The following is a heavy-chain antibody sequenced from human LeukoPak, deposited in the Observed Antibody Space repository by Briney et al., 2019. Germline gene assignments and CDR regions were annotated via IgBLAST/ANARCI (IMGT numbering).Heavy chain of an antibody. Sequence: SVKVSCKASGGTFSSYTISWVRQAPGQGLEWMGRIIPILGIANYSQKFQGRVTITANKSTSTAYMKLSSLRSEDTAVYYCARYCYDSSGYYHNWFAPGAQGPLVTVPS. V-gene: IGHV1-69*02. D-gene: IGHD3-22*01. J-gene: IGHJ5*02. CDR3: ARYCYDSSGYYHNWFAP. CDR1: GGTFSSYT. CDR2: IIPILGIA.